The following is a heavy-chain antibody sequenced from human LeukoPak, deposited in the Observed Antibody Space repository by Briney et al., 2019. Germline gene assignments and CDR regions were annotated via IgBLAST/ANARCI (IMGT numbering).Heavy chain of an antibody. Sequence: ASVEVVRHAFCGSFSSYSFSWVRQAPGQGVGWMGRIIPILDITNYAQKFQGRVTITADKSTGTAYMELSSLRSQDTAVYFCARALVGATGDYGMDVWGQGTTVTVSS. D-gene: IGHD1-26*01. CDR1: CGSFSSYS. J-gene: IGHJ6*02. V-gene: IGHV1-69*04. CDR3: ARALVGATGDYGMDV. CDR2: IIPILDIT.